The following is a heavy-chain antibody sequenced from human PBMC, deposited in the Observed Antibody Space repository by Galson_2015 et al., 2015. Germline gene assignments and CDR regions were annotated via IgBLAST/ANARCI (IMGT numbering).Heavy chain of an antibody. CDR1: GFTFSSYA. D-gene: IGHD4-23*01. J-gene: IGHJ1*01. Sequence: LRLSCAASGFTFSSYAMSWVRQAPGKGLEWVSAISGSGGSTYYADSVKGRFTISRDNSKNTLYLQMNSLRAEDTAVYYCAVMTTVVTPAEYFQHWGQGTLVTVSS. CDR2: ISGSGGST. CDR3: AVMTTVVTPAEYFQH. V-gene: IGHV3-23*01.